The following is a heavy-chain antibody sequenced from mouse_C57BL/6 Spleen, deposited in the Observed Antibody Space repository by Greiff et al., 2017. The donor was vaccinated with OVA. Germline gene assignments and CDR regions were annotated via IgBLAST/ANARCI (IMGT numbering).Heavy chain of an antibody. CDR2: IWRGGST. D-gene: IGHD1-1*01. J-gene: IGHJ4*01. CDR3: AIHYYGSSYDYAMDY. CDR1: GFSLTSYG. V-gene: IGHV2-5*01. Sequence: VQLQQSGPGLVQPSQSLSITCTVSGFSLTSYGVHWVRQSPGKGLEWLGVIWRGGSTDYNAAFMSRLSITKDNSKSQVFFKMNSLQADDTAIYYCAIHYYGSSYDYAMDYWGQGTSVTVSS.